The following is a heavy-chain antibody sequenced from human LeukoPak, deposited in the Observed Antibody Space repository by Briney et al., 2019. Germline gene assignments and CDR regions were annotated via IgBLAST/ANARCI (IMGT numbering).Heavy chain of an antibody. CDR1: GYTFTSYY. J-gene: IGHJ4*02. CDR2: INPSGGST. D-gene: IGHD4-23*01. Sequence: ASVKVSCKASGYTFTSYYMHWVRQAPGQGLEWMGIINPSGGSTSYAQKFQGSVTMTRDMSTSTVYMELSSLRSEDTAVYYCARDYGGNSGRWSLDYWGQGTLVTVSS. CDR3: ARDYGGNSGRWSLDY. V-gene: IGHV1-46*01.